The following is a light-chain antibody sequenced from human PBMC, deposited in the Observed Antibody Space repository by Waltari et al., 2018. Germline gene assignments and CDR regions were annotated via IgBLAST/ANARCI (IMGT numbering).Light chain of an antibody. CDR3: HQYGSSLWT. CDR1: QSVGSSS. V-gene: IGKV3-20*01. CDR2: GTS. J-gene: IGKJ1*01. Sequence: DIVLTQSPDSLSLSPGERGTLSCRASQSVGSSSLAWSQQKPGQVPRLLIYGTSSRAPGIPDRFSGSGSGTDFTLTISTLDPEDYAIYYCHQYGSSLWTFGQGTKVEIK.